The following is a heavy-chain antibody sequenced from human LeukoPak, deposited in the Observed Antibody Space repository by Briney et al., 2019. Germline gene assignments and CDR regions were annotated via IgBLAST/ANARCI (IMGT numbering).Heavy chain of an antibody. CDR2: IYYIGST. CDR3: ASFACSSGACREQDY. V-gene: IGHV4-59*08. D-gene: IGHD3-22*01. CDR1: GGSISSYY. Sequence: PSETLSLTCAVSGGSISSYYWSWIRQPPGKGLEWIGYIYYIGSTNYNPSLKSRVTISVDTSKNQFSLKLRSVTAADTAVYYCASFACSSGACREQDYWGQGTLVTVSS. J-gene: IGHJ4*02.